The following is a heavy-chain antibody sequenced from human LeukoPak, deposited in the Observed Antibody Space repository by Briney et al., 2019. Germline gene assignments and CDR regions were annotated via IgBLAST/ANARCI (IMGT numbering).Heavy chain of an antibody. V-gene: IGHV3-38-3*01. D-gene: IGHD3-10*02. Sequence: GGSLRLSCAASGFTVSSNEMSWVRQAPGKGLEWVSSISGGSTYYADSRKGRFTISRDNSKNTLHLQMNSLRAEDTAVYYCARGTMFPYYFDYWGQGTLVTVSS. CDR2: ISGGST. CDR3: ARGTMFPYYFDY. J-gene: IGHJ4*02. CDR1: GFTVSSNE.